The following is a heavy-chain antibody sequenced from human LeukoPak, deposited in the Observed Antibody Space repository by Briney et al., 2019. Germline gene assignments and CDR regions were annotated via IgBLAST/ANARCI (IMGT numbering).Heavy chain of an antibody. CDR3: ARGLKSSSYHYYYMDV. CDR1: GYTFTSYD. D-gene: IGHD3-10*01. V-gene: IGHV1-8*01. Sequence: ASVKVSCTASGYTFTSYDINWVRQAPGQGLEWMGWMNPNSGNTGYAQKFQGRVTITRNTSISTAYMELSSLRSEDTAVYYCARGLKSSSYHYYYMDVWGKGTTVTVSS. J-gene: IGHJ6*03. CDR2: MNPNSGNT.